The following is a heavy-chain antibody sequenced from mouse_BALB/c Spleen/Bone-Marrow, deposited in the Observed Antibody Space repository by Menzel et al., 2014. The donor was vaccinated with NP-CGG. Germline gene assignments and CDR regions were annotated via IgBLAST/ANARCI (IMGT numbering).Heavy chain of an antibody. D-gene: IGHD1-2*01. V-gene: IGHV4-1*02. CDR2: INPHSSTI. Sequence: EVKVVESGGGLVQPGGSLKLSCAASGFDFSRYWMSWVRQAPGKGLEWIGEINPHSSTINYTPSLKDKFIISRDNAKNTLYLQMSKVRSEDTALYYCARLRYYGFFAYWGQGTLVSVSA. J-gene: IGHJ3*01. CDR1: GFDFSRYW. CDR3: ARLRYYGFFAY.